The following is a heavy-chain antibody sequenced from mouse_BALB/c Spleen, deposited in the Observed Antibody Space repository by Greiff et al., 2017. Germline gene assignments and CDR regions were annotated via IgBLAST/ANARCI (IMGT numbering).Heavy chain of an antibody. Sequence: EVKLVESGGGLVKPGGSLKLSCAASGFTFSSYTMSWVRQTPEKRLEWVATISSGGSYTYYPDSVKGRFTISRDNAKNTLYLQMSSLKSEDTAMYYCTRDVYYDYDWFAYWGQGTLVTVSA. CDR1: GFTFSSYT. V-gene: IGHV5-6-4*01. D-gene: IGHD2-4*01. CDR2: ISSGGSYT. CDR3: TRDVYYDYDWFAY. J-gene: IGHJ3*01.